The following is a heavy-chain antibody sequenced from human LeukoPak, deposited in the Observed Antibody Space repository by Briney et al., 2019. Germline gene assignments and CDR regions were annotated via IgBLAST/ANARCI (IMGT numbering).Heavy chain of an antibody. V-gene: IGHV1-18*01. CDR1: GYTFTSYG. CDR3: ATRRAYCSSTSCYAGEEYFQH. D-gene: IGHD2-2*01. CDR2: FSAYNGNT. J-gene: IGHJ1*01. Sequence: ASVKVSCKASGYTFTSYGISWVRQAPGQGLEWMGWFSAYNGNTNYAQKLQGRVTITADESTSTAYMELSSLRSEDTAVYYCATRRAYCSSTSCYAGEEYFQHWGQGTLVTVSS.